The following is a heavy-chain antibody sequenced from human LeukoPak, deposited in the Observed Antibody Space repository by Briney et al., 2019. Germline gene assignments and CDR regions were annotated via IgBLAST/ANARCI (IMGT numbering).Heavy chain of an antibody. CDR3: ARDYYDSSGSRDFDY. Sequence: GASVTVSFKASGYTFTSYDINWVRQATGQGLEWTGWMNPNSGNTGYAQKFQGRVTMPSNTSISPAYMELSSLRSEDTAVYYCARDYYDSSGSRDFDYWGQGTLVTVSS. J-gene: IGHJ4*02. V-gene: IGHV1-8*01. D-gene: IGHD3-22*01. CDR1: GYTFTSYD. CDR2: MNPNSGNT.